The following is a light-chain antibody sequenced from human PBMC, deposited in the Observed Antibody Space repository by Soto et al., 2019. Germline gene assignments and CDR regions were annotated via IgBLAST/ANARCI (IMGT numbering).Light chain of an antibody. CDR3: QHYGSSPWT. CDR2: GAS. CDR1: QSVSSSY. V-gene: IGKV3-20*01. J-gene: IGKJ1*01. Sequence: EIVLTQSPGTLSLSPGERATLSFRASQSVSSSYLAWYQQKPGQAPRLLIYGASSRATGIPDRFSGSGSGTDFPLTISSLEPEDFAVYYCQHYGSSPWTFGQGTKVEIK.